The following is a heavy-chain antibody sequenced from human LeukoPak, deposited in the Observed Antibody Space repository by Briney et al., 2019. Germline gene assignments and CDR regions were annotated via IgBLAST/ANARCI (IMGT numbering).Heavy chain of an antibody. Sequence: SETLSLTCTVSGGSISSGDYYWSWIRQPPGKGLEWIGYIYCSGSTYYNPSLKSRVTISVDTSKNQFSLKLSSVTAADTAVYYCARDSEMATINGAFDIWGQGTMVTVSS. CDR2: IYCSGST. V-gene: IGHV4-30-4*01. CDR3: ARDSEMATINGAFDI. J-gene: IGHJ3*02. CDR1: GGSISSGDYY. D-gene: IGHD5-24*01.